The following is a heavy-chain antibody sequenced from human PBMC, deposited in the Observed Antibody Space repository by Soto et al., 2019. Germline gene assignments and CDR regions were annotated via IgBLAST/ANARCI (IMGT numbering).Heavy chain of an antibody. J-gene: IGHJ4*02. V-gene: IGHV4-39*01. CDR2: IYYSGNA. CDR3: ARHKDTSSRYLLPDF. CDR1: GGSISSRSYY. Sequence: SETLSLTCTVSGGSISSRSYYWGWIRQPPGKGLEWIGSIYYSGNAYYNPSLKSRVAVSVDTSKDQFSLKVTSVTATDTAVYYCARHKDTSSRYLLPDFWGQGTLVTVSS. D-gene: IGHD6-13*01.